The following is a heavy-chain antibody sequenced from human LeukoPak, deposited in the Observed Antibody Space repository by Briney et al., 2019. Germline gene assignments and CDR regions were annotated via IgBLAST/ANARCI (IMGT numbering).Heavy chain of an antibody. CDR3: ARVVAVAGTVAFDI. CDR1: GGTFSDYP. V-gene: IGHV1-69*06. J-gene: IGHJ3*02. D-gene: IGHD6-19*01. Sequence: SVKVSCNPSGGTFSDYPISWVRQAPGQGLEWMGKIIPIFGSANYAQKFQGRVTITADKSTSTAYMQLSSLRSDDTAVYYCARVVAVAGTVAFDIWGQGTMVTVSS. CDR2: IIPIFGSA.